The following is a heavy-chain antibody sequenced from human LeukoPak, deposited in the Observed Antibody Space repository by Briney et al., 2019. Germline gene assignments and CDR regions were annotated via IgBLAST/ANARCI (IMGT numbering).Heavy chain of an antibody. CDR1: GYTFTSYA. Sequence: ASVTVSCTASGYTFTSYAMNWLRQAPGQGLEWMGWINTNTGNPTYAQGFTGRFVFSLDTSVSTAYLQISSLKAEDTAVYYCASQEGYCSSTSCRGAFDIWGQGTMVTVSS. CDR2: INTNTGNP. CDR3: ASQEGYCSSTSCRGAFDI. J-gene: IGHJ3*02. V-gene: IGHV7-4-1*02. D-gene: IGHD2-2*01.